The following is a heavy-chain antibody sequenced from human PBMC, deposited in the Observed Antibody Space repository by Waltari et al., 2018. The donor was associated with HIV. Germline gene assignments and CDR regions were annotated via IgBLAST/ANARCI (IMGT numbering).Heavy chain of an antibody. D-gene: IGHD4-17*01. Sequence: EVQLVESGGGLAQAGRSLRLSCRTSGFRFSDYGMSWVRQAPGKGLEWVGLIRRRNDGGTKTYAASVKGRFTISRDDSQSIAYLQLTSLKIEDTAVYYCTRDLDNEYGNFHSWGQGTLVAVSS. CDR3: TRDLDNEYGNFHS. CDR1: GFRFSDYG. CDR2: IRRRNDGGTK. V-gene: IGHV3-49*04. J-gene: IGHJ5*01.